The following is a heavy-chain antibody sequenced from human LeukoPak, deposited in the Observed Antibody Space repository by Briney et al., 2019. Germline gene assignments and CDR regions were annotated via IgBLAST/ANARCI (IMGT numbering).Heavy chain of an antibody. D-gene: IGHD5-12*01. Sequence: SETLSLTCTVSGGSISSCAYCWSWIRQPPGKGLEWIRYIYYSGSTYYNPSLKSRVTISVDTSKNQFSLKLSSVTAADTAVYYCARDRSGYDLFDYWGQGTLLTVSS. CDR2: IYYSGST. V-gene: IGHV4-30-4*01. J-gene: IGHJ4*02. CDR1: GGSISSCAYC. CDR3: ARDRSGYDLFDY.